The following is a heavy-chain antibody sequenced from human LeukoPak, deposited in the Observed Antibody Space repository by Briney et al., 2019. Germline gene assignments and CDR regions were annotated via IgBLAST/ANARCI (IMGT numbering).Heavy chain of an antibody. V-gene: IGHV4-39*01. CDR3: ARTRYYYNSRSYGAPYYFDY. CDR2: IYYSGST. CDR1: GGSISSSNYY. Sequence: PSETLSLTCTVSGGSISSSNYYWGWIRQPPGTGLEWLGNIYYSGSTYYNPSLKSRVTISVDTSKNQFSLKLSSATAADTAVYYCARTRYYYNSRSYGAPYYFDYWGQGTLVTVSS. D-gene: IGHD3-10*01. J-gene: IGHJ4*02.